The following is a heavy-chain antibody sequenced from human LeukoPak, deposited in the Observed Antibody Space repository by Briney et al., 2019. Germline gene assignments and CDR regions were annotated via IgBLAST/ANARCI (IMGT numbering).Heavy chain of an antibody. CDR1: GGTFSSYA. V-gene: IGHV7-4-1*02. Sequence: GASVKVSCKASGGTFSSYAISWVRQAPGQGLEWMGWINTNTGNPTYAQGFTGRFVFSLDTSVSTAYLQISSLKAEDTAVYYCARVPQKWELTGGAFDIWGQGTMVTVSS. CDR2: INTNTGNP. J-gene: IGHJ3*02. D-gene: IGHD1-26*01. CDR3: ARVPQKWELTGGAFDI.